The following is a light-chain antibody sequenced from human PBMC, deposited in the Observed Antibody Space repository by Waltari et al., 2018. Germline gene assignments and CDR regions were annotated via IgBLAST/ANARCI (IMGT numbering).Light chain of an antibody. CDR2: KTS. J-gene: IGKJ2*01. CDR1: QDIGGY. V-gene: IGKV1-33*01. Sequence: DIQLTQSPSSLAASVGDRVTLTRRASQDIGGYLNWYQQQPGKAPKLLIYKTSILNTGVPSRFSGGSSRIDYTLTITNLQPEDIATYYCQYFDNLPMFTFGPGTKVEIK. CDR3: QYFDNLPMFT.